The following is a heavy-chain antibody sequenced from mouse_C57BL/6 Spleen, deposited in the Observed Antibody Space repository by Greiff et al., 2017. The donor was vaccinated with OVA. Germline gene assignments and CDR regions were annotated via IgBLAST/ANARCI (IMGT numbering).Heavy chain of an antibody. Sequence: EVKLVESGGDLVKPGGSLKLSCAASGFTFSSYGMSWVRQTPDKRLEWVATISSGGSSTYYPDSVKGRFTISRDNAKNTLYLQLSSLKAEDTAMYYCARHEDSNYNFDDWGQGTTLTVSS. CDR3: ARHEDSNYNFDD. D-gene: IGHD2-5*01. J-gene: IGHJ2*01. CDR1: GFTFSSYG. V-gene: IGHV5-6*01. CDR2: ISSGGSST.